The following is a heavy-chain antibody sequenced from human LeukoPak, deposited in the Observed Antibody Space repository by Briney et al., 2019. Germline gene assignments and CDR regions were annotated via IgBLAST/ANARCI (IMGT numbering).Heavy chain of an antibody. J-gene: IGHJ5*02. Sequence: GRSLRLSCAASGFTFSSYGMHWVRQAPGKGLEWVAVISYDGSNKYYADSVKGRFTISRDNSKNTLYLQMNSLRAEDTAVYYCAKDCCVKNYYDSSGYYPGWFDPWGQGTLVTVSS. CDR3: AKDCCVKNYYDSSGYYPGWFDP. V-gene: IGHV3-30*18. D-gene: IGHD3-22*01. CDR1: GFTFSSYG. CDR2: ISYDGSNK.